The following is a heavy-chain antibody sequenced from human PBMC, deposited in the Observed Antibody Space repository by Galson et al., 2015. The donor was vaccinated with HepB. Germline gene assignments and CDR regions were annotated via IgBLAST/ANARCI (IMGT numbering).Heavy chain of an antibody. D-gene: IGHD3-10*01. CDR3: ARSMVRGIVGRGFDS. CDR1: GYSFTNYW. J-gene: IGHJ4*02. Sequence: QSGAEVKKPGESLKISCTGSGYSFTNYWIGWVRQMPGKGLEWMGIIYPGDSDTRYSPTFQGQVTISADKSISTAYLQWSSLEASDTAIYYCARSMVRGIVGRGFDSWGQGTLVTVSS. V-gene: IGHV5-51*01. CDR2: IYPGDSDT.